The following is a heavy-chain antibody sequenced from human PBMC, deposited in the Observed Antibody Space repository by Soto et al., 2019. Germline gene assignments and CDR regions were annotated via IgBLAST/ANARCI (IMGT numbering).Heavy chain of an antibody. V-gene: IGHV4-34*01. CDR3: ARDKITGLFDY. J-gene: IGHJ4*02. CDR1: GGSFSGYS. Sequence: QVQLQQWGAGLLKPSETLSLTCAVYGGSFSGYSWTWIRQPPGTGLEWIGEINHSGSTNYNPSLKSRVTISVDTPKNQFSLNLTSVTAADTAVYYCARDKITGLFDYWGQGTLVTVSS. CDR2: INHSGST. D-gene: IGHD2-8*02.